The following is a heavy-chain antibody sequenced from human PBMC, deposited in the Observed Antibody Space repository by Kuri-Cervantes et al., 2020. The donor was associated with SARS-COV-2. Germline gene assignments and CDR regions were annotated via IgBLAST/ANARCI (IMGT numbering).Heavy chain of an antibody. CDR3: ARSPVWEGYFDF. CDR1: GFTVSSNY. J-gene: IGHJ4*02. V-gene: IGHV3-53*01. CDR2: IYSGGST. Sequence: GESLKISCAASGFTVSSNYMTWVRQAPGKGLEWVSVIYSGGSTYYADSVKGRFTISRDNSKNTLYLQMNSLRAEGTAVYYCARSPVWEGYFDFWGQGTLVTVSS. D-gene: IGHD1-26*01.